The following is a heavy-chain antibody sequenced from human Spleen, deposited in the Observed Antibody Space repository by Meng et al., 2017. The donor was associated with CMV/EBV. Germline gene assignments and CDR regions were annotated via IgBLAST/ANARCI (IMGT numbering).Heavy chain of an antibody. J-gene: IGHJ5*02. CDR3: ARDVESSGYWNWFDP. V-gene: IGHV3-7*01. Sequence: SVFTFTSYWMSWVRQAPGKGLEWVAKIKQDGNEKYYVDSVKGRFTISRDNAKNSLYLEMNSLRAEDTAVYYCARDVESSGYWNWFDPWGQGTLVTVSS. CDR2: IKQDGNEK. D-gene: IGHD3-22*01. CDR1: VFTFTSYW.